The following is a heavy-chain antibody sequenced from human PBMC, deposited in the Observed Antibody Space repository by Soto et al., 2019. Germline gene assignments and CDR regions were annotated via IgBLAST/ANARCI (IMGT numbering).Heavy chain of an antibody. V-gene: IGHV3-23*01. CDR2: ITRSGDKA. J-gene: IGHJ4*02. CDR1: GLTFSSHA. Sequence: EVQLLESGGGLVQPGDSLRLSCTASGLTFSSHAMSWVRRAPGKGLEWVSTITRSGDKAYYADSVKGRFTNSRDNSKNTLYLQMSSLRADDTAVYYCALSGFGGSDDWGQGTLVTVSS. CDR3: ALSGFGGSDD. D-gene: IGHD3-10*01.